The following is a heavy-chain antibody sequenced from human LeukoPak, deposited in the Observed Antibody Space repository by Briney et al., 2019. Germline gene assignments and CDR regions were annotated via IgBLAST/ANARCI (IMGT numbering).Heavy chain of an antibody. CDR3: AREIDDYGESWFDP. CDR1: GYTFTSYG. V-gene: IGHV1-69*06. J-gene: IGHJ5*02. CDR2: IIPIFGTA. D-gene: IGHD4-17*01. Sequence: GASVKVSCKASGYTFTSYGISRVRQAPGQGLEWMGGIIPIFGTANYAQRFQGRVTITADKSTSTAYMEVSSLRSEDTAVYYCAREIDDYGESWFDPWGQGTLVTVSS.